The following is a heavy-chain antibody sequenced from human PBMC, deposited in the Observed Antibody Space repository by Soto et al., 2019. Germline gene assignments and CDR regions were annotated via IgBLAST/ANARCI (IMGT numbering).Heavy chain of an antibody. D-gene: IGHD2-21*02. CDR2: IRDKANSYAT. Sequence: GESLKISCKASGYSFSTYWIGWVRQASGKGLEWVGRIRDKANSYATAYTASVKGRFTISRDDSKNTAYLQMNSLKTEYTAVFYCTRLYCGGDCDFDSWGQGTLVTVSS. J-gene: IGHJ4*02. V-gene: IGHV3-73*01. CDR1: GYSFSTYW. CDR3: TRLYCGGDCDFDS.